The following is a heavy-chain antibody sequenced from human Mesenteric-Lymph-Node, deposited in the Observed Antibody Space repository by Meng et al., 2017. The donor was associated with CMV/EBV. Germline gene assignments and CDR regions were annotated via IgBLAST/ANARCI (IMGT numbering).Heavy chain of an antibody. V-gene: IGHV3-74*01. Sequence: GESLKISCTASGFTFSDYWMHWVRQSPEKGLEWVSRINTDGTTTTYADSVKGRFTISRDNANNILYLQMNSLGGEDTAVYYCARNRPPDYWGQGTLVTVSS. J-gene: IGHJ4*02. CDR1: GFTFSDYW. D-gene: IGHD2/OR15-2a*01. CDR2: INTDGTTT. CDR3: ARNRPPDY.